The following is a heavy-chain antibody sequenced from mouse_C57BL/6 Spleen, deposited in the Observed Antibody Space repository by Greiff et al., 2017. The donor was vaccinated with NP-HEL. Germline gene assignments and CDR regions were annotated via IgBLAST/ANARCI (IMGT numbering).Heavy chain of an antibody. CDR3: AIDYDYDEGFAY. Sequence: QVQLQQPGAELVKPGASVKVSCKASGYTFTSYWMHWVKQRPGQGLEWIGRIHPSDSDTNYNQKFKGKATLTVDKSSSTAYMQLSSLTSEDSAVYYCAIDYDYDEGFAYWGQGTLVTVSA. V-gene: IGHV1-74*01. CDR1: GYTFTSYW. CDR2: IHPSDSDT. D-gene: IGHD2-4*01. J-gene: IGHJ3*01.